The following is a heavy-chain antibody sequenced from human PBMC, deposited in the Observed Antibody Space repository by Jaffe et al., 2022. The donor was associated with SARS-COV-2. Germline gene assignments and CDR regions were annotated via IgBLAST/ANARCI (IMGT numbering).Heavy chain of an antibody. D-gene: IGHD3-16*01. CDR2: IGTVGGT. CDR3: SRGGHIGLDY. V-gene: IGHV3-13*01. CDR1: GLTFSSSD. Sequence: EVQLVESGGGLVQPGGSLRLSCAASGLTFSSSDFHWVRQRTGKGLEWVSSIGTVGGTFYAGSVKGRFTISRENAKNTLYLQMNSLTAGDTAVYYCSRGGHIGLDYWGQGTLVTVSS. J-gene: IGHJ4*02.